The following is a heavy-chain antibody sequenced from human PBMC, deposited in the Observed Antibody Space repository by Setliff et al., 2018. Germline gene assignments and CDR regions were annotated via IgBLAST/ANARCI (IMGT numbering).Heavy chain of an antibody. CDR1: SFSDYY. Sequence: SFSDYYWSWIRQPPGKGLEWIGEINHSGSTNYKSSLKSRVTISVDTSKNQFSLKLNSVTAADTAVYYCARRWNFGPYGSGIHDAFDMWGQGTMVTVSS. CDR3: ARRWNFGPYGSGIHDAFDM. CDR2: INHSGST. J-gene: IGHJ3*02. D-gene: IGHD3-10*01. V-gene: IGHV4-34*01.